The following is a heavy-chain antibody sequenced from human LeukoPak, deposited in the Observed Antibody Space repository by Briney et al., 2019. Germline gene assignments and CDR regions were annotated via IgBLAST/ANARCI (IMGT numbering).Heavy chain of an antibody. CDR1: GYSFTGYY. V-gene: IGHV1-2*02. J-gene: IGHJ5*02. Sequence: ASVKVSCKASGYSFTGYYIHWVRQAPGQGLAWMGWINPYSGDTTYAQKFQGRLTLTRDTSISTAYMEVSRLKSDDTAVYYCARDYYSRFDPWGQGTLVTVSS. D-gene: IGHD1-26*01. CDR2: INPYSGDT. CDR3: ARDYYSRFDP.